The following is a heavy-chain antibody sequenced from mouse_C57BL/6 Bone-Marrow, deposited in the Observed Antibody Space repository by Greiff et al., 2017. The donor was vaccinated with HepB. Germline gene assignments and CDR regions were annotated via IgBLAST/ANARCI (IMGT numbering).Heavy chain of an antibody. J-gene: IGHJ1*03. D-gene: IGHD1-1*01. CDR2: ISDGGSYT. Sequence: EVKLVESGGGLVKPGGSLKLSCAASGFTFSSYAMSWVRQTPEKRLEWVATISDGGSYTYYPDNVKGRFTISRDNAKNNLYLQMSHLKSEDTAMYYCARGRGLATVVTYWYFDVWGTGTTVTVSS. V-gene: IGHV5-4*03. CDR3: ARGRGLATVVTYWYFDV. CDR1: GFTFSSYA.